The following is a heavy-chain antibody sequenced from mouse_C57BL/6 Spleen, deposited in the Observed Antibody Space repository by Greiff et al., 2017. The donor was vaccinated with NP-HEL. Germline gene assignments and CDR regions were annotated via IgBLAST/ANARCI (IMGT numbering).Heavy chain of an antibody. CDR2: ISDGGSYT. CDR1: GFTFSSYA. CDR3: AREGITTVHYFDY. J-gene: IGHJ2*01. Sequence: EVKLVESGGGLVKPGGSLKLSCAASGFTFSSYAMSWVRQTPEKRLEWVATISDGGSYTYYPDNVKGRFTISRDNAKNNLYLQMSHLKSEDTAMYYCAREGITTVHYFDYWGQGTTLTVSS. D-gene: IGHD1-1*01. V-gene: IGHV5-4*01.